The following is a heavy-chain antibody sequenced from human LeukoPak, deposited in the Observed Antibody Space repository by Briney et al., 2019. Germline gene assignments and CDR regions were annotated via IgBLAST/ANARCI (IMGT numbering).Heavy chain of an antibody. Sequence: SETLSLTCSVSGESFTGYYWSWIRQPPGKGLEWIGEINHSGTINYNPSLKSRVTISVDTSKNQFSLKLSSVTAADTAVYYCARGLGTWGQGTLVTVSS. CDR3: ARGLGT. J-gene: IGHJ4*02. CDR2: INHSGTI. V-gene: IGHV4-34*01. CDR1: GESFTGYY. D-gene: IGHD1-1*01.